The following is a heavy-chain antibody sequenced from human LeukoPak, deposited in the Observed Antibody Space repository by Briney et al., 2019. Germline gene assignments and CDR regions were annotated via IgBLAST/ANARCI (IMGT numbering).Heavy chain of an antibody. Sequence: ASVKVSCKASGYTFTSYDINWVGQATGQGREGMGWMNPNSGNKGYAQKFPGRATMPRTPSISTAYMELSSLRSEDTAVYYCARGLDSSGYVLESAFDIWGQGTMVTVSS. CDR2: MNPNSGNK. CDR1: GYTFTSYD. V-gene: IGHV1-8*01. J-gene: IGHJ3*02. D-gene: IGHD3-22*01. CDR3: ARGLDSSGYVLESAFDI.